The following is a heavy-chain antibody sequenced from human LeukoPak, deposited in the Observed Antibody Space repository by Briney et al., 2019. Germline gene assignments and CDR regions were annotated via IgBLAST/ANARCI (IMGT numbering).Heavy chain of an antibody. CDR2: IIPIFGTA. CDR3: AESITIFGVVTSFDY. Sequence: SVKVSCKASGGTFSSYAISWVRQAPGQGLEWMGGIIPIFGTANYAQKFQGRVTITADESTSTAYMKLSSLRSEDTAVYYCAESITIFGVVTSFDYWGQGTLVTVSS. CDR1: GGTFSSYA. J-gene: IGHJ4*02. V-gene: IGHV1-69*13. D-gene: IGHD3-3*01.